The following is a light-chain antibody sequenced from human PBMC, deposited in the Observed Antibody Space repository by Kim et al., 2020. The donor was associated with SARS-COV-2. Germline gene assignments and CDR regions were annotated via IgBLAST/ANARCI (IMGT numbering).Light chain of an antibody. CDR3: QSADSSGTPNWV. J-gene: IGLJ3*02. Sequence: PGQTARITCSGDAMPKQYAYWYQQKPGQAPVLVIYKDSERPSGIPERFSGSSSGTTVTLTISAVQAEDEADYYCQSADSSGTPNWVFGGGTKLTVL. CDR2: KDS. V-gene: IGLV3-25*03. CDR1: AMPKQY.